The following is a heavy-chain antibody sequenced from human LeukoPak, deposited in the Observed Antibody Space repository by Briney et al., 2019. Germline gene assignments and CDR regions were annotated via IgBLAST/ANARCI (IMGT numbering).Heavy chain of an antibody. V-gene: IGHV4-59*01. CDR2: IYYSGST. Sequence: SETLSLTCTVSGGSISSYYWSWIRQPPGKGLEWIGYIYYSGSTNYNPSLKSRVTISVDTSKNQFSLKLSSVTAADTAVYYCARGGLEWLLPYNWFDPWGQGTLVTVS. D-gene: IGHD3-3*01. J-gene: IGHJ5*02. CDR3: ARGGLEWLLPYNWFDP. CDR1: GGSISSYY.